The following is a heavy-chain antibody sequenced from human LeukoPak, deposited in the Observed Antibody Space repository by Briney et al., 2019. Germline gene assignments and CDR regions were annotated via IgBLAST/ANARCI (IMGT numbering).Heavy chain of an antibody. J-gene: IGHJ4*02. D-gene: IGHD5-18*01. CDR1: GYTFTAYY. Sequence: HGASVKVSCKASGYTFTAYYMYWVRQAPGQGLEWMGWIYPYGGDTKFAQKFQGRVTMTRDTSISTAYMELSRLTSDDTAVYYCARDGDAVMVDFDYWGQGTLVTVSS. V-gene: IGHV1-2*02. CDR3: ARDGDAVMVDFDY. CDR2: IYPYGGDT.